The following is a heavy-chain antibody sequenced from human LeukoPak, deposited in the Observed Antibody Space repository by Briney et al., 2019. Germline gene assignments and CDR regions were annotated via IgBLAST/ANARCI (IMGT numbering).Heavy chain of an antibody. Sequence: TSVKVSCKASGGTFSSYAISWVRQAPGQGLEWMGGIIPIFGTANYAQKFQGRVTITTDESTSTAYMELSSLRSEDTAVYYCARGADDSSGYYQGAFDIWGQGTMVTVSS. D-gene: IGHD3-22*01. V-gene: IGHV1-69*05. CDR3: ARGADDSSGYYQGAFDI. CDR2: IIPIFGTA. CDR1: GGTFSSYA. J-gene: IGHJ3*02.